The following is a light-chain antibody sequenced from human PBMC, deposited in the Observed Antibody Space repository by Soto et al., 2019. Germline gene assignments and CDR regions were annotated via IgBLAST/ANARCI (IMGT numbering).Light chain of an antibody. CDR3: QQLNSYRWT. J-gene: IGKJ1*01. V-gene: IGKV1-9*01. CDR2: AAS. Sequence: DIQLTQSPSFLSASVGDRVTITCRASQGISSYLAWYQQKPGKAPKLLIYAASTLQSGVPSRFSGSGSGTEFTLTISSLQPEDFVTYYCQQLNSYRWTFGQGTKVEIK. CDR1: QGISSY.